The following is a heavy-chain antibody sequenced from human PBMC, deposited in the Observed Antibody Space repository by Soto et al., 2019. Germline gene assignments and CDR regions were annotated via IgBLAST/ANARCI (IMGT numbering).Heavy chain of an antibody. CDR2: IIPIFGTT. CDR3: AITGDSGYFVRWFDP. D-gene: IGHD3-22*01. V-gene: IGHV1-69*01. J-gene: IGHJ5*02. CDR1: GGTFSTYP. Sequence: QVQLVQSGAEVKKPGSSVKVSCKASGGTFSTYPISWVRQAPGQGLEWMGDIIPIFGTTNYAQKFQGRGTITADDSTRTAYMELSSLRSADTAVYYCAITGDSGYFVRWFDPWGQGTLVTVSS.